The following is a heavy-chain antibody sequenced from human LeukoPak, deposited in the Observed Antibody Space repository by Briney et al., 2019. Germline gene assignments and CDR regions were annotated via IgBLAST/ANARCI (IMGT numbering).Heavy chain of an antibody. CDR2: INGSGGNT. Sequence: PGGSLRLSCAASGFTFSSYAMSWVRQAPGKGLEWVSDINGSGGNTYYADSVKGRFTISRDNSKNTLYLQMNSLRAEDTAFYYCARDSGFSGTQRGEYWGQGTLVTVSS. D-gene: IGHD3/OR15-3a*01. CDR3: ARDSGFSGTQRGEY. J-gene: IGHJ4*02. CDR1: GFTFSSYA. V-gene: IGHV3-23*01.